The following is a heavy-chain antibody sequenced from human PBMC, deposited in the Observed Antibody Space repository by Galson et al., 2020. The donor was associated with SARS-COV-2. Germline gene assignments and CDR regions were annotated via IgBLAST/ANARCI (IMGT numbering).Heavy chain of an antibody. V-gene: IGHV1-18*01. CDR3: ARRSDGAFDI. CDR2: ISAYHGKT. CDR1: GYTFSNYG. J-gene: IGHJ3*02. Sequence: ASVKVSCKASGYTFSNYGISWVRQAPGQGLEWMGWISAYHGKTNYAQKLQGRVTMATDTSTSTAYMELRSLTSDDTAVYYCARRSDGAFDIWGQGTMVTVSS.